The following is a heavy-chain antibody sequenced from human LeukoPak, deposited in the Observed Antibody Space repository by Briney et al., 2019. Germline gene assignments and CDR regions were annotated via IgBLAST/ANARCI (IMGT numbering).Heavy chain of an antibody. Sequence: PGGSLRLSCAASGFTFDDYAMHWVRQAPGKGLEWVSGISWNSGSIGYADSVKGRFTISRGNAKNSLYLQMNSLRAEDTALYYCAKGWAGTFDYWGQGTLVTVSS. J-gene: IGHJ4*02. V-gene: IGHV3-9*01. D-gene: IGHD6-19*01. CDR1: GFTFDDYA. CDR2: ISWNSGSI. CDR3: AKGWAGTFDY.